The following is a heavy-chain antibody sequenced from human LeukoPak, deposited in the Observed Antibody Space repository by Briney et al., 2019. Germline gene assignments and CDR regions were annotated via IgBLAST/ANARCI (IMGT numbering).Heavy chain of an antibody. J-gene: IGHJ4*02. D-gene: IGHD3-3*01. CDR2: ISWNSGSI. CDR3: AKGNTYYDFWSGLD. V-gene: IGHV3-9*03. CDR1: GFTFDDYA. Sequence: GGSLRLSCAASGFTFDDYAMHWVRQAPGKGLEWVSGISWNSGSIGYADSVKGRFTISRDNAKNSLYLQMNSLRAEDMALYYCAKGNTYYDFWSGLDWGQGTLVTVSS.